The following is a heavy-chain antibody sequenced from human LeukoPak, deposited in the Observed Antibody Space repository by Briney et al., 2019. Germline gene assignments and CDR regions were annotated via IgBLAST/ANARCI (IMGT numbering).Heavy chain of an antibody. V-gene: IGHV3-48*04. CDR2: ISSSSDTI. D-gene: IGHD6-13*01. Sequence: QTGGSLRLSCAASGFTFSSYHMNWVRQAPGKGLEWVSYISSSSDTIHYADSVKGRFTISRDNAKNSLYLQMNSLRAEDTAVYYCAREGHSSASSSWYSRGYYFDFWGQGTLVTVSS. CDR3: AREGHSSASSSWYSRGYYFDF. CDR1: GFTFSSYH. J-gene: IGHJ4*02.